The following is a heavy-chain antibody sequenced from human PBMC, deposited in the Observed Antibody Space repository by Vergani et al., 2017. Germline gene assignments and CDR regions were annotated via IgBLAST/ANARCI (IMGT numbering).Heavy chain of an antibody. V-gene: IGHV4-61*01. J-gene: IGHJ5*02. CDR2: IYYSGST. CDR1: GGSVSSGSYY. Sequence: QVQLQQWGAGLLKPSETLSLTCTVSGGSVSSGSYYWSWIRQPPGKGLEWIGYIYYSGSTNYNPSLKSRVTISVDTSKNQFSLKLSSVTAADTAVYYCARAGGLVRGVMAGWFDPWGQGTLVTVSS. CDR3: ARAGGLVRGVMAGWFDP. D-gene: IGHD3-10*01.